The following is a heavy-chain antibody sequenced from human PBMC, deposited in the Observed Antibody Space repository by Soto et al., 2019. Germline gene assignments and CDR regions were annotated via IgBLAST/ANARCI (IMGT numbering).Heavy chain of an antibody. V-gene: IGHV3-15*05. D-gene: IGHD1-1*01. Sequence: VQLVESGGGLVKPGGSLRLSCAASGFTFNDAWMSWDRQARGKGLEWVGRIKSKTHGGTTDYAALVQGRFTTPREDSEKTLYLQMSSLKPEDTGVYYCTTGVVYKWNAVDPFDVWGQGTMVTVSS. J-gene: IGHJ3*01. CDR2: IKSKTHGGTT. CDR3: TTGVVYKWNAVDPFDV. CDR1: GFTFNDAW.